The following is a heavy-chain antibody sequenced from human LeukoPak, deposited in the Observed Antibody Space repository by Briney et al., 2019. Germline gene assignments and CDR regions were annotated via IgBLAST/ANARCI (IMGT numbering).Heavy chain of an antibody. Sequence: GGSLRLSCAASGFNSNSYGMHWVRQAPGKGLEWVSFIRYDGSDKYYADSVTGRFTISRDSSKNTLYLQLNSLRVEDTAVYYCAKDQSTGTSWTAYYMDVWGKGTTVTVSS. D-gene: IGHD1-14*01. CDR2: IRYDGSDK. CDR3: AKDQSTGTSWTAYYMDV. V-gene: IGHV3-30*02. CDR1: GFNSNSYG. J-gene: IGHJ6*03.